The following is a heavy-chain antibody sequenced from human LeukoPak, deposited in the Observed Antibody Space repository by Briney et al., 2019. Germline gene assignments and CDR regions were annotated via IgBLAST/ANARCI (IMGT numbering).Heavy chain of an antibody. Sequence: GGSLRLSCAASGFTSTNYAMNWVRQAPGKGLEWVSVLIGSSGSTYYADSVKGRFTISRDNSKNTLYLQMNSLRAEDTAVYYCAKNWGFDYWGQGTLVTVSS. CDR3: AKNWGFDY. CDR2: LIGSSGST. V-gene: IGHV3-23*01. J-gene: IGHJ4*02. D-gene: IGHD3-16*01. CDR1: GFTSTNYA.